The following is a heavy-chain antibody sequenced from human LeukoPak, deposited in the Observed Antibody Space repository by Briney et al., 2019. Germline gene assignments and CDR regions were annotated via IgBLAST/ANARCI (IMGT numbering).Heavy chain of an antibody. CDR2: ISSSGSTI. J-gene: IGHJ6*02. CDR1: GFTFSDYY. CDR3: ARDCSSTSCYGNYYYYGMDV. Sequence: GGSLRLSCAASGFTFSDYYMSWIRQAPGKGLEWGSYISSSGSTIYYADSVKGRFTISRDNAKNSLYLQMNSLRAEDTAVYYCARDCSSTSCYGNYYYYGMDVWGQGTTVTVSS. V-gene: IGHV3-11*01. D-gene: IGHD2-2*01.